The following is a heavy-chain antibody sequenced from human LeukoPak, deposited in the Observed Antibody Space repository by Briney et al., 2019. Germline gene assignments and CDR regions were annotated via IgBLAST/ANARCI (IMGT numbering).Heavy chain of an antibody. Sequence: SETLSLTCTVSGGSISSYYWSWIRQPPGKGLEWIGYIYYSGSTNYNPSLKSRVTISVDTSKNQFSLKLSSVTAADTAVYYCASVRELEFDIWGQGTMVTVSS. CDR1: GGSISSYY. CDR3: ASVRELEFDI. V-gene: IGHV4-59*08. J-gene: IGHJ3*02. D-gene: IGHD1-26*01. CDR2: IYYSGST.